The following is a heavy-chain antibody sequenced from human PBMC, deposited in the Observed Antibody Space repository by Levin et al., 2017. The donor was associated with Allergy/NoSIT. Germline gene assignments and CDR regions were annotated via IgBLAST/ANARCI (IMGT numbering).Heavy chain of an antibody. D-gene: IGHD3-3*01. Sequence: GGSLRLSCAASGFTFSSYAMHWVRQAPGKGLEWVAVISYDGSNKYYADSVKGRFTISRDNSKNTLYLQMNSLRAEDTAVYYCARDPYDFWSGYHFDYWGQGTLVTVSS. V-gene: IGHV3-30-3*01. CDR2: ISYDGSNK. J-gene: IGHJ4*02. CDR3: ARDPYDFWSGYHFDY. CDR1: GFTFSSYA.